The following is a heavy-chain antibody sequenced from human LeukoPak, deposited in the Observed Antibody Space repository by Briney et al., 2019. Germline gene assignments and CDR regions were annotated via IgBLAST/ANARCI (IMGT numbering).Heavy chain of an antibody. CDR2: MIWNGGRT. CDR3: ARDWLRVGAKGYVFDI. D-gene: IGHD1-26*01. CDR1: GFSFDDYG. J-gene: IGHJ3*02. Sequence: GGSLRLSCAASGFSFDDYGMTWVRQPPGKWREWVAGMIWNGGRTRDAVSQKGRFTISRDNAKHSLYLQLNSLRAEDTALYYCARDWLRVGAKGYVFDIWGQGTMVTVSS. V-gene: IGHV3-20*04.